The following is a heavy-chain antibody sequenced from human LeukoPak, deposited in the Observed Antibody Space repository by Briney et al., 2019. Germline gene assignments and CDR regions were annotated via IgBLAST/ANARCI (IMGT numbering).Heavy chain of an antibody. J-gene: IGHJ3*02. CDR3: AKDRLCSSTTCYDSFDI. D-gene: IGHD2-2*01. CDR1: GFTFSSYA. V-gene: IGHV3-23*01. Sequence: GGSLRLSCAASGFTFSSYAMSWVRQAPGKGLEWVSVISGSGGSTYYADSVKGRFTISRDSSKNTLYLQMNSLRAEDTAVYYCAKDRLCSSTTCYDSFDIWGQGTMVTVSS. CDR2: ISGSGGST.